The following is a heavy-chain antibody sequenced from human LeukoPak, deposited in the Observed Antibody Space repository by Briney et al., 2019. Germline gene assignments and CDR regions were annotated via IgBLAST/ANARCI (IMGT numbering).Heavy chain of an antibody. V-gene: IGHV4-31*03. CDR2: IYYSGST. CDR1: GGSISSGGYY. CDR3: ARSLQYSGRADYYGMDV. J-gene: IGHJ6*02. Sequence: SQTLSLTCTVSGGSISSGGYYWSWIRRHPGKGLEWIGYIYYSGSTYYNPSLKSRVTISVDTSKNQFSLKLSSVTAADTAVYYCARSLQYSGRADYYGMDVWGHGTTVTVSS. D-gene: IGHD3-10*01.